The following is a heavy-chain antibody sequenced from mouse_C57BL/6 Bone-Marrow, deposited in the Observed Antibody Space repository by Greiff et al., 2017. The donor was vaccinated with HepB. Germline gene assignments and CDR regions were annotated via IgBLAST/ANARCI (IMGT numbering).Heavy chain of an antibody. V-gene: IGHV14-4*01. CDR1: GFNIKDDY. D-gene: IGHD4-1*01. J-gene: IGHJ3*01. CDR2: IDPENGDT. Sequence: VQLQQSGAELVRPGASVKLSCTASGFNIKDDYMHWVKQRPEQGLEWIGWIDPENGDTEYASKFQGKATITADTSSNTAYLQLSSLTSGDTAVYYCTGDNWGFAYWGQGTLVTVSA. CDR3: TGDNWGFAY.